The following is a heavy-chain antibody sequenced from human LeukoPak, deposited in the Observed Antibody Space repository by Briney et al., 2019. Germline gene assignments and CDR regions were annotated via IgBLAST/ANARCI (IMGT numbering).Heavy chain of an antibody. CDR1: GFTFSTYW. CDR3: ATDRGWRTSGYYLYYFEY. D-gene: IGHD3-3*01. V-gene: IGHV3-7*01. Sequence: GGSLRLSCSASGFTFSTYWMSWVRQAPGKGLEWVASIKHDGSEKYYVDSVRGRFTISRDNTMNSLYLQMSSLRAEDTAVYYCATDRGWRTSGYYLYYFEYWGQGTLVTYSS. CDR2: IKHDGSEK. J-gene: IGHJ4*02.